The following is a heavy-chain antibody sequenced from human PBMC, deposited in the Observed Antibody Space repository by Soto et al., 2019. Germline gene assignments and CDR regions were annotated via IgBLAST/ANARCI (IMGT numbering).Heavy chain of an antibody. V-gene: IGHV4-34*01. Sequence: QVQLQQWGAGLLKPSETLSLTCAVYGGSFSGYYWSWIRQPPGKGLEWIGEINHSGSTNYNPSLKSRVTISVDTSKNQLSLKLSSVTAADTAVYYCSRGRLGVPGPFYGMDVWGQGTTVTVSS. J-gene: IGHJ6*02. CDR3: SRGRLGVPGPFYGMDV. CDR1: GGSFSGYY. CDR2: INHSGST. D-gene: IGHD2-2*01.